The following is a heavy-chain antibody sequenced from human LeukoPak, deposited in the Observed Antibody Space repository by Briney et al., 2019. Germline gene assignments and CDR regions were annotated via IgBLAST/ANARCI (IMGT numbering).Heavy chain of an antibody. J-gene: IGHJ4*02. Sequence: GGSLRLSCAASGFTFSSYSMNWVRQAPGKGLEWISYISSSGSTLYYADSVEGRFTISRDNAKNSLYLQMNSLRAEDTAVYYCAKDRGLLWFGELLSSFDYWGQGTLVTVSS. CDR3: AKDRGLLWFGELLSSFDY. CDR1: GFTFSSYS. D-gene: IGHD3-10*01. V-gene: IGHV3-48*01. CDR2: ISSSGSTL.